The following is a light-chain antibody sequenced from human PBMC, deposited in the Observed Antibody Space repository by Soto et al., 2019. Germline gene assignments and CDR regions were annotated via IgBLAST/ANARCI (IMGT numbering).Light chain of an antibody. CDR1: QDLTSW. CDR2: AAS. Sequence: DIQMTQSPSSVSASVGDKVTITCRASQDLTSWLAWYQQKPGKAPKLLISAASSLQSGVPSRFSGSGSGTDFTLTISSLQPDDFATYYCQHSYSTPPITFGQGTRLEIK. J-gene: IGKJ5*01. V-gene: IGKV1-12*01. CDR3: QHSYSTPPIT.